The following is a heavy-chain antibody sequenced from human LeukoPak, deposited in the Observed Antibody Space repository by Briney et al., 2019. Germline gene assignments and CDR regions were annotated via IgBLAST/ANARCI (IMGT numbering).Heavy chain of an antibody. CDR3: ARARVYYYDSSGYYDY. CDR1: GGSFSGYY. CDR2: INHSGST. Sequence: SETLSLTCAVYGGSFSGYYWSWIRQPPGKGLEWIGEINHSGSTNYNPSLKSRVTISVDTSKNQFSLKLSSVTAADTAVYYCARARVYYYDSSGYYDYWGQGTLVTVSS. D-gene: IGHD3-22*01. V-gene: IGHV4-34*01. J-gene: IGHJ4*02.